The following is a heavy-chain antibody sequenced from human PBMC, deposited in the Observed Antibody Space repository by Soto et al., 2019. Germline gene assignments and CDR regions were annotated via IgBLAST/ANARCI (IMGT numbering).Heavy chain of an antibody. J-gene: IGHJ6*02. CDR2: ISGSGGST. D-gene: IGHD3-22*01. V-gene: IGHV3-23*01. Sequence: GVLRLSCAASGFTFSSYAMSWVRQAPGKGLEWVSAISGSGGSTYYADSVKGRFTISRDNSKNTLYLQMNSLRAEDTAVYYCAKEPMIVVVNGMDVWGQGTTVTVSS. CDR1: GFTFSSYA. CDR3: AKEPMIVVVNGMDV.